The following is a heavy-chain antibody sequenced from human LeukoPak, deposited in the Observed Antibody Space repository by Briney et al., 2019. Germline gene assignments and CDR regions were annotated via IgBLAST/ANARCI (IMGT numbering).Heavy chain of an antibody. V-gene: IGHV1-69*13. CDR1: GGTFSSYA. D-gene: IGHD4-17*01. CDR2: IIPIFGTA. Sequence: VASVKASCKASGGTFSSYAISWVRQAPGQGLEWMGGIIPIFGTANYAQKFQGRVTITADESTSTAYMELSSLRSEDTAVYYCARAGHDYGDDYWGQGTLVTVSS. CDR3: ARAGHDYGDDY. J-gene: IGHJ4*02.